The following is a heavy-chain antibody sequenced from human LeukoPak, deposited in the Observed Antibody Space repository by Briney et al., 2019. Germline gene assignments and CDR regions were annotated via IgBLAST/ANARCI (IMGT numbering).Heavy chain of an antibody. CDR3: AKDPGYCSGGSCYPGFDY. V-gene: IGHV3-23*01. J-gene: IGHJ4*02. Sequence: GSLRLSCAASGFTFSSYAMSWVRQAPGKGLEWVSAISGSGGSTYYADSVKGRFTISRDNSKNTLYLQMNSLRAEDTAVYYCAKDPGYCSGGSCYPGFDYWGQGTLVTVSS. D-gene: IGHD2-15*01. CDR1: GFTFSSYA. CDR2: ISGSGGST.